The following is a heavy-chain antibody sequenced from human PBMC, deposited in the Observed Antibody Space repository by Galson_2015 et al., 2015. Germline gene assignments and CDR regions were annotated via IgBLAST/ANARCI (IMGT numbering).Heavy chain of an antibody. CDR3: ARSSRYSGSYSFDY. D-gene: IGHD1-26*01. J-gene: IGHJ4*02. CDR1: GFTFSSYD. V-gene: IGHV3-48*03. CDR2: ISSSGTTI. Sequence: SLRLSCAASGFTFSSYDMNWVRQVPGKGLEWVSYISSSGTTIYHADSVKDRFTISRDNAKNSLYLQMSTLRAEDTAVYYCARSSRYSGSYSFDYWGQGTLVTVSS.